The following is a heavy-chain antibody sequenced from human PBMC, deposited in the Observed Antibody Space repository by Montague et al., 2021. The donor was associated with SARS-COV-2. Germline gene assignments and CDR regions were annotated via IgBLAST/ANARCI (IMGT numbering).Heavy chain of an antibody. CDR2: IYYSGST. CDR1: GGSISSSSYY. V-gene: IGHV4-39*01. CDR3: ARQEYYDDSSGYGRMDWFDP. Sequence: SETLSLTCTVYGGSISSSSYYWGWIRQPPGKGLEWIGSIYYSGSTYYNPSLKSRVTISVDTSKNQFSLKLSSVTAADTAVYYCARQEYYDDSSGYGRMDWFDPWGQGTLVTVSS. J-gene: IGHJ5*02. D-gene: IGHD3-22*01.